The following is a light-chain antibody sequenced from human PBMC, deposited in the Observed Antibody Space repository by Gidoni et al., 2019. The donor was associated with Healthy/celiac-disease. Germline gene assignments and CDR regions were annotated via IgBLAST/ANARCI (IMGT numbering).Light chain of an antibody. CDR2: DAS. CDR1: QSVSSY. J-gene: IGKJ2*03. V-gene: IGKV3-11*01. CDR3: QQRSNWPYS. Sequence: EIVLTQSPATLSLSPGERATLSCRASQSVSSYLAWYQQKPGQAPRLLIYDASNRATGIPARFSGSWSGTDFTLTISSLEPEAFAVYYCQQRSNWPYSFGQWTKLEIK.